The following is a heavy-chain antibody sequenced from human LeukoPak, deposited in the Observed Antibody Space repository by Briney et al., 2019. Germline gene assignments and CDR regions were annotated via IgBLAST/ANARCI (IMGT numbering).Heavy chain of an antibody. CDR2: IHTNSDAT. V-gene: IGHV1-2*02. CDR3: ARGLFSPGDQ. CDR1: GYTFTDYY. J-gene: IGHJ4*02. D-gene: IGHD3-16*01. Sequence: ASVKVSCKASGYTFTDYYMHWVRQAPGQGLEWMGWIHTNSDATNYAQKFQGRVTMTRDTSISIAYMELSRLGSDDTAVYYCARGLFSPGDQWGQGTLVTVST.